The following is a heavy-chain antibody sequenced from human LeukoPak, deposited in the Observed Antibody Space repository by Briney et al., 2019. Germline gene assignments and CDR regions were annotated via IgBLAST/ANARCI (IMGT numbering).Heavy chain of an antibody. CDR3: ARAYYDFWSGYFFDY. CDR2: INPNSGGT. Sequence: ASVKVSCKASGYTFTGYYMHWVRQAPGQGLEWMGWINPNSGGTNYAQKFQGRVTMTRDMSTSTVYMELSSLRSEDTAVYYCARAYYDFWSGYFFDYWGQGTLVTVSS. D-gene: IGHD3-3*01. CDR1: GYTFTGYY. V-gene: IGHV1-2*02. J-gene: IGHJ4*02.